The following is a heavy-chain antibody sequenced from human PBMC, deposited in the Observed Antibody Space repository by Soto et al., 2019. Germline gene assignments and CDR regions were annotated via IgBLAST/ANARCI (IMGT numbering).Heavy chain of an antibody. D-gene: IGHD2-2*01. Sequence: ASVKVSCKASGYTFTSYGISWVRQAPGQGLEWVGWISAYNGNTNYAQKLQGRVTMTTDTSTSTAYMELRSLRSDDTAVYYCAREGDCSSTSCYPATPKNYYYYGMDVWGQGTTVTVSS. CDR2: ISAYNGNT. V-gene: IGHV1-18*01. J-gene: IGHJ6*02. CDR1: GYTFTSYG. CDR3: AREGDCSSTSCYPATPKNYYYYGMDV.